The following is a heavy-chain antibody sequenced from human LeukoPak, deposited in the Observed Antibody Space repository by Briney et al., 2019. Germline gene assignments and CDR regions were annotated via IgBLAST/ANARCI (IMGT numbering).Heavy chain of an antibody. CDR2: IKQDGSEK. V-gene: IGHV3-7*01. CDR3: ARGDNYGSGSYYRGPLDY. D-gene: IGHD3-10*01. CDR1: GFTFSSYW. Sequence: GGSLRLSCAVSGFTFSSYWMSWVRQAPGKGLEWVANIKQDGSEKYYVDSVKGRFTISRDNAKNSLYLQMNSLRAEDTAVYYCARGDNYGSGSYYRGPLDYWGQGTLVTVSS. J-gene: IGHJ4*02.